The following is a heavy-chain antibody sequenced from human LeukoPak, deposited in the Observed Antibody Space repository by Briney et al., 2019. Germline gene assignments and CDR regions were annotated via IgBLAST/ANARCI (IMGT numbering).Heavy chain of an antibody. D-gene: IGHD3-9*01. Sequence: SETLSLTCTVPGGSISSGDYYWSWIRQPPGKGLEWIGYIYYSGSTYYNPSLKSRVTISVDTSKNQFSLKLSSVTAADTAVYYCARGGGPRITIFESSGYHYGMDVWGKGTTVTVSS. CDR1: GGSISSGDYY. CDR2: IYYSGST. J-gene: IGHJ6*04. CDR3: ARGGGPRITIFESSGYHYGMDV. V-gene: IGHV4-30-4*01.